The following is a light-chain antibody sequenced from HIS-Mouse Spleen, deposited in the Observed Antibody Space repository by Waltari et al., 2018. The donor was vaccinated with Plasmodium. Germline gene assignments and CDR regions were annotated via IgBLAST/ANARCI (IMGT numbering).Light chain of an antibody. CDR3: QQYGRSPWT. J-gene: IGKJ1*01. CDR2: GAS. CDR1: QSVSSNY. Sequence: EIVLTQSTGTLSLSPGERATLSCGASQSVSSNYLAWYQQKPGQAPRLIIYGASSGATGIPDRFSGSGSGTDFTLTISRLEPEDVAVYYCQQYGRSPWTFGQGTKVEIK. V-gene: IGKV3-20*01.